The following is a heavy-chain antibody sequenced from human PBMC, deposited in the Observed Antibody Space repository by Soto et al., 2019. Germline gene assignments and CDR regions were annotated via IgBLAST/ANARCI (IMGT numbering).Heavy chain of an antibody. Sequence: GGSLRLSCAASGFTFSNTYMTWVRQPPGKGLECVSVIYTAGGTNYADSVKGRFIISRDNSKSTLYLQMNSLRAEDTAVYYCARAVPVAKRAFDACSHVTL. CDR2: IYTAGGT. CDR1: GFTFSNTY. J-gene: IGHJ5*01. V-gene: IGHV3-53*01. D-gene: IGHD2-2*01. CDR3: ARAVPVAKRAFDA.